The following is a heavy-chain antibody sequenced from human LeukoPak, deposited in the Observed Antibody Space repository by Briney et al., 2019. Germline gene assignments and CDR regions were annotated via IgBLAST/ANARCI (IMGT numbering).Heavy chain of an antibody. CDR3: ARDWRDRYNYYFDY. D-gene: IGHD5-24*01. Sequence: GASVKVSCKASGYTFTSYGICWVRQAPGQGLEWMGWISAYNDNTNYAQKLQGRVTMTTDTSTSTAYMELRSLRSDDTAVYYCARDWRDRYNYYFDYWGQGTLVTVSS. CDR1: GYTFTSYG. V-gene: IGHV1-18*01. CDR2: ISAYNDNT. J-gene: IGHJ4*02.